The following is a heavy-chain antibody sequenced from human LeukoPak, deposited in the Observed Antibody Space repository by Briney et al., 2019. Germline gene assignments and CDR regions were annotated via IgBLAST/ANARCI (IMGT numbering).Heavy chain of an antibody. CDR2: INSDGSST. J-gene: IGHJ6*02. CDR3: ARGRYYGIDV. CDR1: GFTFSTFW. V-gene: IGHV3-74*03. Sequence: GGSLRLSCAASGFTFSTFWMHWVRQAPGKGLVWVSGINSDGSSTTYADSVKGRFTISRDNAKNTLYLQMNNLRAEDTAVYYCARGRYYGIDVWGQGTTVTVSS.